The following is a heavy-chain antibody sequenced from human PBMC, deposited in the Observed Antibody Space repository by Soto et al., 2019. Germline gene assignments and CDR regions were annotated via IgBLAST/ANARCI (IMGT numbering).Heavy chain of an antibody. D-gene: IGHD3-22*01. CDR2: MSYDGTNE. Sequence: GGSLRLSCAASGFTFSSYAMQWVRQAPGKGLEWVALMSYDGTNEDYADSVKGRFTISRDNSKNTLFLEINSLRAEDTAVYYCGKDLHHSSGYFSRVRHNAMDVWGQGTTVTVSS. V-gene: IGHV3-30*18. CDR3: GKDLHHSSGYFSRVRHNAMDV. CDR1: GFTFSSYA. J-gene: IGHJ6*01.